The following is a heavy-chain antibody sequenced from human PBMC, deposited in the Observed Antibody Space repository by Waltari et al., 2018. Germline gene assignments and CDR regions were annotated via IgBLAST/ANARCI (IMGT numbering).Heavy chain of an antibody. V-gene: IGHV4-38-2*01. D-gene: IGHD3-16*02. Sequence: QVQLRESGPGLVKPSETLSLTCAVSGYSISNGYYWGWIRPPPGKGLAYVGSVFRSGSSYYNAALKSRVTISLDTSKNQFSLKLNSVTAADTALYYCATVDTFGGIMVARFDYWGQGILVTVSS. CDR3: ATVDTFGGIMVARFDY. CDR2: VFRSGSS. CDR1: GYSISNGYY. J-gene: IGHJ4*02.